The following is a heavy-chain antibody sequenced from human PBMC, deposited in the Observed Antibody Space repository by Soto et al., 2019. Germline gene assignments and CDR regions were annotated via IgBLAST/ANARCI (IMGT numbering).Heavy chain of an antibody. CDR1: GFTFSDYY. J-gene: IGHJ4*02. CDR2: ISSSSSYT. CDR3: ARDSFDYYDSSGYVNPDY. D-gene: IGHD3-22*01. Sequence: QVQLVESGGGLVKPGGSLRLSCAASGFTFSDYYMSWIRQAPGKGLEWVSYISSSSSYTNDADSVKGRFTISRDNAKNSLYLQMNSLRAEDTSVYYCARDSFDYYDSSGYVNPDYWGQGTLVTVSS. V-gene: IGHV3-11*06.